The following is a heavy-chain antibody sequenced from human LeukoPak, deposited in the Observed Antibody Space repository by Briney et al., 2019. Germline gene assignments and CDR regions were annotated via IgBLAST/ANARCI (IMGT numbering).Heavy chain of an antibody. J-gene: IGHJ4*02. CDR1: GGSFSGYY. CDR3: ARSGGYSGSGSYYPFDY. V-gene: IGHV4-34*01. Sequence: PSETLSLTCAVYGGSFSGYYWSWIRQPPGKGLEWIGEINYSGSTDYNPSLKSRVTISVDTSKNQFSLKLSSVTAADTAVYYCARSGGYSGSGSYYPFDYWGQGTLVTVSS. CDR2: INYSGST. D-gene: IGHD3-22*01.